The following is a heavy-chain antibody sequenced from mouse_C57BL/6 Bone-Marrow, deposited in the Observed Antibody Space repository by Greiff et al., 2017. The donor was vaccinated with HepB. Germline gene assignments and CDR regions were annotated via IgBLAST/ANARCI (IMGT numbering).Heavy chain of an antibody. J-gene: IGHJ3*01. Sequence: EVKLVESEGGLVQPGSSMKLSCTASGFTFSDYYMAWVRQVPEKGLEWVANINYDGSSTYYLDSLKSRFIISRDNAKNILYLQMSSLKSEDTATYYCARGDYYGSSYVNWFAYWGQGTLVTVSA. CDR2: INYDGSST. CDR1: GFTFSDYY. V-gene: IGHV5-16*01. D-gene: IGHD1-1*01. CDR3: ARGDYYGSSYVNWFAY.